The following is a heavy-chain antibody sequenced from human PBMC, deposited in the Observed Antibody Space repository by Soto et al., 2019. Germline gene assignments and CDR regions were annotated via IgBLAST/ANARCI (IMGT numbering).Heavy chain of an antibody. V-gene: IGHV1-8*01. J-gene: IGHJ6*02. D-gene: IGHD3-10*01. CDR3: ARVGGQLFGDPGMDV. CDR1: GYTFTTYE. Sequence: QVQLVQSGAEVKKPGASVKVSCKASGYTFTTYEINWVRQVPGQGLEWMGWMSPSSGNTGYVDQFRGRVTMTSNTSMTTAYMELSSLRSEDTAVYYGARVGGQLFGDPGMDVWGQGTTVTVSS. CDR2: MSPSSGNT.